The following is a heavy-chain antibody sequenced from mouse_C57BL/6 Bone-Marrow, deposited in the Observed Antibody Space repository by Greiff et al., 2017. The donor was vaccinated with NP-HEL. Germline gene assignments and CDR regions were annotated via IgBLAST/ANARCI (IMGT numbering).Heavy chain of an antibody. D-gene: IGHD2-4*01. CDR3: AKNDYSWLAY. CDR2: IYPGSGST. J-gene: IGHJ3*01. V-gene: IGHV1-55*01. CDR1: GYTFTSYW. Sequence: QVHVKQSGAELVKPGASVKMSCKASGYTFTSYWITWVKQRPGQGLEWIGDIYPGSGSTNYNEKFKSKATLTVDTSSSTAYMQLSSLTSEGSAGYNCAKNDYSWLAYWGQGTLVTVSA.